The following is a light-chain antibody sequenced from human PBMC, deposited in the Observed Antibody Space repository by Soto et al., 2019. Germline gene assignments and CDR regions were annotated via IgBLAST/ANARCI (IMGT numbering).Light chain of an antibody. V-gene: IGLV1-44*01. J-gene: IGLJ1*01. CDR1: YFNIGGNT. CDR2: SNN. Sequence: SVMTPAPAASGTPGLRVAISCFGSYFNIGGNTVSWYQQLPGTAPKLLIYSNNQRPSGVPDRFSGSKSGTSASLAISGLQSEYEVDYYCASWDDTANPYIFGPGTKVTVL. CDR3: ASWDDTANPYI.